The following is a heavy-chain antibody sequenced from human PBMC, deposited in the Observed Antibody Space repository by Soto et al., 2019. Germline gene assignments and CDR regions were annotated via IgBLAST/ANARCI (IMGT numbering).Heavy chain of an antibody. CDR1: GGSISSSSYY. Sequence: PSETLSLTCTVSGGSISSSSYYWGWIRQPPGKGLEWIGSIYYSGSTYYNPSLKSRVTISVDTSKNQFSLKLSSVTAADTAVYYCARLYCSGGSCYTPFDYWGQGTLVTVSS. V-gene: IGHV4-39*01. D-gene: IGHD2-15*01. J-gene: IGHJ4*02. CDR3: ARLYCSGGSCYTPFDY. CDR2: IYYSGST.